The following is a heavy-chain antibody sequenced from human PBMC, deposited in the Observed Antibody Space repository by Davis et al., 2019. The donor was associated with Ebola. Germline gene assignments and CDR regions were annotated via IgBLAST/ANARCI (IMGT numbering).Heavy chain of an antibody. CDR2: ISATGVDK. CDR3: AEGGTNNFLGAN. Sequence: PGGSLRLSCAASGFTFSNYAMSWVRQAPGGGLEWVAGISATGVDKKYADSVRGRFSISRDDSKNTLYLQMDSLSAEDTAVFYCAEGGTNNFLGANWGQGTLVTVSS. D-gene: IGHD4/OR15-4a*01. V-gene: IGHV3-23*01. J-gene: IGHJ4*02. CDR1: GFTFSNYA.